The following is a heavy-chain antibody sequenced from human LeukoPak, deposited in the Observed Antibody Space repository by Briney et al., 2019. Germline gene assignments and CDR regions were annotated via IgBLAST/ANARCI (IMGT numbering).Heavy chain of an antibody. CDR2: ISGSGGST. Sequence: SGGSLRLSCAASGFTFSSYSMNWVRQAPGKGLEWVSAISGSGGSTYYADSVKGRFTISRDNSKNTLYLQMNSLRAEDTAVYYCAVLEYYDSSGYRDWGQGTLVTVSS. CDR3: AVLEYYDSSGYRD. D-gene: IGHD3-22*01. V-gene: IGHV3-23*01. J-gene: IGHJ4*02. CDR1: GFTFSSYS.